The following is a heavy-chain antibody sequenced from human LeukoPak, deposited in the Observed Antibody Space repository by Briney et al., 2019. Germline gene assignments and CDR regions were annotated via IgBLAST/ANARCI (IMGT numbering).Heavy chain of an antibody. CDR2: IYHSGST. Sequence: TTSETLSLTCAVSGGSISSGGYSWSWIRQPPGKGLEWIGYIYHSGSTYYNPSLKSRVTISVDTSKNQFSLKLSSVTAADTAVYYCARANLYYDSSGLPLPFDYWGQGTLVTVSS. J-gene: IGHJ4*02. CDR1: GGSISSGGYS. V-gene: IGHV4-30-2*05. CDR3: ARANLYYDSSGLPLPFDY. D-gene: IGHD3-22*01.